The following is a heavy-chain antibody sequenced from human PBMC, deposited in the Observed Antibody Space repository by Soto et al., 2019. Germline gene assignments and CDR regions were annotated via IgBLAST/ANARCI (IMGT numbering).Heavy chain of an antibody. D-gene: IGHD6-19*01. CDR1: GGTFSSYA. V-gene: IGHV1-69*12. CDR3: ARTPPSDGSSGFGKNDAFDI. Sequence: QVQLVQSGAEVKKPGSSVKVSCKASGGTFSSYAISWVRQAPGQGLEWMGGIIPIFGTANYAQKFQGRVTITADESTSTAYMELSSLRSEDTAVYYCARTPPSDGSSGFGKNDAFDIWGQGTMVTVSS. J-gene: IGHJ3*02. CDR2: IIPIFGTA.